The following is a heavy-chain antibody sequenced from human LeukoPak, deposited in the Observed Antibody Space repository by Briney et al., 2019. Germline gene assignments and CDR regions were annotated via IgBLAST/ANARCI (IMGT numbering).Heavy chain of an antibody. CDR2: GRYDGSNK. V-gene: IGHV3-30*02. Sequence: GGSLRLSCATSGFTFSTYDMHWVRQAPGKGLEWVAFGRYDGSNKNYADSVQGRFTISRDNSKNTLYLHMTSLRAEDTAVYYCARDVATISNWFDPWGQGTLVTVSS. D-gene: IGHD5-24*01. CDR1: GFTFSTYD. CDR3: ARDVATISNWFDP. J-gene: IGHJ5*02.